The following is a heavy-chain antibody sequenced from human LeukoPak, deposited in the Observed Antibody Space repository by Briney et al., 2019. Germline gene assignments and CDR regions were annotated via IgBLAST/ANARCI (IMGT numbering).Heavy chain of an antibody. J-gene: IGHJ6*02. CDR3: ARHLAIACSSTSCYPGYYYYYGMDV. V-gene: IGHV4-59*08. CDR1: GGSISSYY. CDR2: IYYSGST. Sequence: PSETLSLTCTVSGGSISSYYWSWIRQPPGKGVEWIGYIYYSGSTNYNPSLKSRVTISVDTSKNQFSLKLSSVTAADTAVYYCARHLAIACSSTSCYPGYYYYYGMDVWGQGTTVTVSS. D-gene: IGHD2-2*01.